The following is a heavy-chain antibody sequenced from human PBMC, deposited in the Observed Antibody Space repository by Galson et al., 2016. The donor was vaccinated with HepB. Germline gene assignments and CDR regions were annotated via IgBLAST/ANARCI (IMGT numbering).Heavy chain of an antibody. J-gene: IGHJ4*02. CDR2: IEPDGSRP. D-gene: IGHD3-22*01. CDR3: AKESDIYYDSRGYPDF. V-gene: IGHV3-74*01. CDR1: GFTFTHHQ. Sequence: SLRLSCATSGFTFTHHQMHWVRQVPGKGLVWVSRIEPDGSRPIYADSVKGRFTISRDNSKNTLFLQMNSLRAEDTAMYFCAKESDIYYDSRGYPDFWGQGTLVTVSS.